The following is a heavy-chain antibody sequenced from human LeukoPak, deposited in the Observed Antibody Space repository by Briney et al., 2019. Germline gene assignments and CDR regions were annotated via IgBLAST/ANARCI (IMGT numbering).Heavy chain of an antibody. V-gene: IGHV3-7*01. CDR2: IEQDGSEK. J-gene: IGHJ5*02. D-gene: IGHD3-22*01. CDR3: ARVRFSSGYYYVGS. Sequence: TGGSLRLSCAASGFTFSRYWMSWVRQAPGKGLEWVAHIEQDGSEKYYVDSVKGRFTISRDSAENSLYLQMNSLRAEDTAVYYCARVRFSSGYYYVGSWGQGTLVAVSS. CDR1: GFTFSRYW.